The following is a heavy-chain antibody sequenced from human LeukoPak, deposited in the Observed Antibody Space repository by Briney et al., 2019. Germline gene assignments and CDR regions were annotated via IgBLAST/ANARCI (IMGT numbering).Heavy chain of an antibody. Sequence: GGSLRLSCAASGFTVSSNYMSWVRQAPGKGPEWVSVIYSGGSTYYADSVKGRFTISRDNSKNTLYLQMNSLRAEDTAVYYCARDNPNYYGSGSYSPTWYYGMDVWGQGTTVTVSS. J-gene: IGHJ6*02. D-gene: IGHD3-10*01. CDR2: IYSGGST. CDR3: ARDNPNYYGSGSYSPTWYYGMDV. CDR1: GFTVSSNY. V-gene: IGHV3-53*01.